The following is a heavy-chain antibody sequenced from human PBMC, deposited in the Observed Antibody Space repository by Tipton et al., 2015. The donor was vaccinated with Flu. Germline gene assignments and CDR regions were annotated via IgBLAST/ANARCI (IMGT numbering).Heavy chain of an antibody. D-gene: IGHD6-13*01. CDR3: ARGGVYSSSWYDAFDI. Sequence: SLRLSCAASGFTFSSYGMHWVRQAPGKGLEWVAVIWYDGSNKYYADSVKGRFTISRDNSKNTLYLQMNSLRAEDTAVYYCARGGVYSSSWYDAFDIWGQGTMVTVSS. V-gene: IGHV3-33*08. CDR1: GFTFSSYG. J-gene: IGHJ3*02. CDR2: IWYDGSNK.